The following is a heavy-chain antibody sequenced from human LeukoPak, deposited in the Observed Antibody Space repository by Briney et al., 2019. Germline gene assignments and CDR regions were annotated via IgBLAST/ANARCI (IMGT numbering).Heavy chain of an antibody. Sequence: SETLSLTCTVSGGSISTYSWSWIRQPPGKGLEWIGYIYYSGSTNYNPSLKSRVTISVDTSKNQFSLKLSSVTAADTAVYYCARTRSPLGYYDYVWGSYRWYYFDYWGQGTLVTVSS. D-gene: IGHD3-16*02. CDR2: IYYSGST. CDR1: GGSISTYS. CDR3: ARTRSPLGYYDYVWGSYRWYYFDY. V-gene: IGHV4-59*08. J-gene: IGHJ4*02.